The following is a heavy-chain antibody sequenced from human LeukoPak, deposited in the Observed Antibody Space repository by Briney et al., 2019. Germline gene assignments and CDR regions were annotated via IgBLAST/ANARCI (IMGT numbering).Heavy chain of an antibody. J-gene: IGHJ4*02. D-gene: IGHD3-16*01. Sequence: GGSLRLSCAASGFTFSSYSMNWVRQAPGKGLVWVSRINSDDSSTRYADSVKGRFTISRDNAKNTVYLQMNSLRAEDTAMYYCARLYSYAYDYWGQGTLVTVSS. CDR1: GFTFSSYS. V-gene: IGHV3-74*01. CDR3: ARLYSYAYDY. CDR2: INSDDSST.